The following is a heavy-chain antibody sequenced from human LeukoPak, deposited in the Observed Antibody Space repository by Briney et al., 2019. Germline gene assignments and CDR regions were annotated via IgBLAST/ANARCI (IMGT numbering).Heavy chain of an antibody. D-gene: IGHD4-4*01. CDR2: ISYDGNNK. CDR3: ARDIMPRLGALQREDY. J-gene: IGHJ4*02. CDR1: GFTFTDYT. Sequence: SGGSLRLSCAASGFTFTDYTMHWVRQAPGKGLEWLTLISYDGNNKYYADSVKGRFTISRDNSKNTLYLQMNSLRTEDTAVYYCARDIMPRLGALQREDYWGQGTLVTVSS. V-gene: IGHV3-30-3*01.